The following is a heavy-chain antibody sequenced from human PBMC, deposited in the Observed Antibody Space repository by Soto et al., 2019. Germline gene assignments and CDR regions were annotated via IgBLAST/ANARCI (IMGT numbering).Heavy chain of an antibody. CDR3: AKDRSDCSSTSCYWSPFDY. CDR2: ISGSGGST. CDR1: GFTFSSYA. J-gene: IGHJ4*02. V-gene: IGHV3-23*01. D-gene: IGHD2-2*01. Sequence: EVQLSESGGGLVQPGGSLRLSCAASGFTFSSYAMSWVRQAPGKGLEWVSAISGSGGSTYYADSVKGRFTISRDNSKNTLYLQMNSLRAEDTAVYYCAKDRSDCSSTSCYWSPFDYWGQGTLVTVSS.